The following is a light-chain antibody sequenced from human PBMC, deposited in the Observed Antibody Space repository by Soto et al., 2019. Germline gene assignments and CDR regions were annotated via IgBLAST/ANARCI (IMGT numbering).Light chain of an antibody. CDR3: QSYDSRLSGKGV. J-gene: IGLJ1*01. V-gene: IGLV1-40*01. CDR2: GNS. Sequence: QSVLTQPPSVSGAPGQRVTISCTGSSSNIGAGYDVHWYQQLPGTAPKLLIYGNSNRPSGVPDRFSVSKSGTSASLAITGLQAEDEADDYCQSYDSRLSGKGVFGTGTKLTVL. CDR1: SSNIGAGYD.